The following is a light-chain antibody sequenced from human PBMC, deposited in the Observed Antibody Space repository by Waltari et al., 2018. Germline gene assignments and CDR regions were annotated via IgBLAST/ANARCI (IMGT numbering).Light chain of an antibody. J-gene: IGKJ1*01. CDR3: QQYNNWPPWT. CDR2: GAS. V-gene: IGKV3-15*01. Sequence: TVMTQSPATLSVSPGERATLSCSASQTVTTKLAWYQQKPGQAPRLLIYGASTRATGIPARFSGSGSGTEFTLTISSLQSEDFAVYYCQQYNNWPPWTFGQGTKVEIK. CDR1: QTVTTK.